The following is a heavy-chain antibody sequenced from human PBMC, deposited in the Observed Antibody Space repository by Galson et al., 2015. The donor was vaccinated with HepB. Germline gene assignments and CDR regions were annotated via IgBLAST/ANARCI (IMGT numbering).Heavy chain of an antibody. V-gene: IGHV3-21*01. D-gene: IGHD3-3*01. CDR2: ISSSGRYI. CDR1: GFTFTTYS. CDR3: VRADFGVAIPYTTFDF. Sequence: PRLSCAASGFTFTTYSFSWVRQAPGKGLEWVPSISSSGRYIYYADSLQGRFTISRDNAKNSLYLQMNSLRAEDTAMYYCVRADFGVAIPYTTFDFWGQGALVTVSS. J-gene: IGHJ4*02.